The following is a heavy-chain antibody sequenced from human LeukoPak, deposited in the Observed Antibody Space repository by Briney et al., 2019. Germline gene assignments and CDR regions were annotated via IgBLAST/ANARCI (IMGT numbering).Heavy chain of an antibody. Sequence: SVKVSCKASGGTFNSYAINWVRQAPGQGLEWLGRIIPIFGTTNYARNFQGRVTITTVKSTSTAYMELSSLRSEDTAVYYCAQAGLYDYVWGSYRQKWFDPWGQGTLVTVSS. CDR1: GGTFNSYA. J-gene: IGHJ5*02. D-gene: IGHD3-16*02. CDR3: AQAGLYDYVWGSYRQKWFDP. CDR2: IIPIFGTT. V-gene: IGHV1-69*05.